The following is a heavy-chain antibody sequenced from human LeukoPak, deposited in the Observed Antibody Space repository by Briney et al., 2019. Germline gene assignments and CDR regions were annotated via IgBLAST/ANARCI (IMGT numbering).Heavy chain of an antibody. CDR1: GYTFTGYY. Sequence: EASVKVSCKASGYTFTGYYMHWVRQAPGQGLEWMGWINPNSGGTNYAQKFQGRVTMTRDTSISTVYMELSRLTSDDTAVYYCAREGVTMDYWGQGTLVTVSS. V-gene: IGHV1-2*02. D-gene: IGHD2-21*02. J-gene: IGHJ4*02. CDR2: INPNSGGT. CDR3: AREGVTMDY.